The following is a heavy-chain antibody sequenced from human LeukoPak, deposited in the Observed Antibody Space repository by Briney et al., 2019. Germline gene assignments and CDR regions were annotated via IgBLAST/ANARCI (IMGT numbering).Heavy chain of an antibody. CDR3: ARGVQYQLQRNYKRGDY. CDR2: IIPILGIA. CDR1: GGTFSSYA. J-gene: IGHJ4*02. V-gene: IGHV1-69*04. Sequence: SVKVSCKASGGTFSSYAISWVRQAPGQGLEWMGRIIPILGIANYAQKFQGRVTITAGKSTSTAYMELSSLRSEDTAVYYCARGVQYQLQRNYKRGDYWGQGTLVTVSS. D-gene: IGHD2-2*01.